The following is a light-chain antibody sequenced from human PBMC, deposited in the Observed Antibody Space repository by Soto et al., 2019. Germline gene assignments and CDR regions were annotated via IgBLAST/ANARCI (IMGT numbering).Light chain of an antibody. CDR2: ANN. CDR1: SSNIGAGYD. Sequence: QSVLTQPPSVSGAPGQRVTISCTGSSSNIGAGYDVHWYQQVPGAAPKLLIYANNNRPSGVPDRFSGSKSGSSASLAITGLQAEDEADYYCAAWDDSLNALFGTGTKLTVL. CDR3: AAWDDSLNAL. V-gene: IGLV1-40*01. J-gene: IGLJ1*01.